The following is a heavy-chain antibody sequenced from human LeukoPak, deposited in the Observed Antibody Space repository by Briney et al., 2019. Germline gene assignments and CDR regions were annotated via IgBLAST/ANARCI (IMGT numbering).Heavy chain of an antibody. D-gene: IGHD6-13*01. CDR1: GFTFSSSA. Sequence: GGSLRLSCAASGFTFSSSAMSWVRQAPGKGLEWVSVISNNGGYTYYADSVQGRFTISRDNSKDTLYLQMNGLRAEDTAVYFCAKRSAGSAAWYSLHYDFWGQGTLVTVSS. CDR3: AKRSAGSAAWYSLHYDF. J-gene: IGHJ4*02. CDR2: ISNNGGYT. V-gene: IGHV3-23*01.